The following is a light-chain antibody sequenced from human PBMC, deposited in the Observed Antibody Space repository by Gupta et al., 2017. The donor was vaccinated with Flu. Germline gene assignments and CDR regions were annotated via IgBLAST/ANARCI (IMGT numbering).Light chain of an antibody. V-gene: IGKV4-1*01. Sequence: DIVMTQSPDSLAVSLGERATINCKSSQSLLHHSNNMNFLAWYQQKAGQPPKLLFYWPSFRKSGVPDRFSGSGSGTDFTLTISSLQAEDVAIYYCQQFYSSPYSFGQGTKLEIK. CDR1: QSLLHHSNNMNF. CDR2: WPS. J-gene: IGKJ2*03. CDR3: QQFYSSPYS.